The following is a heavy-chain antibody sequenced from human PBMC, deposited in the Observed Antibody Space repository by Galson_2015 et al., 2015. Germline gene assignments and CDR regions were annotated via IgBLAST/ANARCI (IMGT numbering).Heavy chain of an antibody. V-gene: IGHV3-21*01. Sequence: SLRLSCAASGFTFSSYSMNWVRQAPGKGLEWVSSISSSSSYIYYADSVKGRFTISRDNAKNSLYLQMNSLRAEDTAVYYCARVGLHPYSSSPGYFDYWGQGTLVTVSS. CDR1: GFTFSSYS. J-gene: IGHJ4*02. D-gene: IGHD6-6*01. CDR3: ARVGLHPYSSSPGYFDY. CDR2: ISSSSSYI.